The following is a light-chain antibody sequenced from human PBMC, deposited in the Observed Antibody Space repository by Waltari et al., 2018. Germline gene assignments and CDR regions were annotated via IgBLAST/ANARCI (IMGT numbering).Light chain of an antibody. CDR3: AAWDDSLRGPV. CDR1: SSHLGRNV. CDR2: RNN. V-gene: IGLV1-47*01. J-gene: IGLJ3*02. Sequence: QSVLTQAPSASGTPGQRVTIPCSGSSSHLGRNVVFWYQLLPGMAPKLLIFRNNQRPAGVPDRFSGSKSGTSASLAISGLRSEDEADYSCAAWDDSLRGPVFGTGTKLTVL.